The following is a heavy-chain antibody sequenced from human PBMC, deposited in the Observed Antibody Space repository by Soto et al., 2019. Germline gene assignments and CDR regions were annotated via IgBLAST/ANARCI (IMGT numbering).Heavy chain of an antibody. V-gene: IGHV3-33*01. D-gene: IGHD3-10*01. CDR1: GFTFSSYG. CDR2: IWYDGSNK. Sequence: QVQLVESGGGVVQPGRSLRLSCAASGFTFSSYGMHWVRQAPGKGLEWVAVIWYDGSNKYYADSVKGRFTISRDNSKNTLYLQMNSLRAEDTAVYYCARDLDGPGVRGVYYYYYYGMDVWGQGTTVTVSS. CDR3: ARDLDGPGVRGVYYYYYYGMDV. J-gene: IGHJ6*02.